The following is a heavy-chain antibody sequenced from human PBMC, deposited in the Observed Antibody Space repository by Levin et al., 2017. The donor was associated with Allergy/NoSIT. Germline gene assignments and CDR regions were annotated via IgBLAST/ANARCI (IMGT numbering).Heavy chain of an antibody. J-gene: IGHJ4*02. D-gene: IGHD5-12*01. CDR2: INSDGSST. Sequence: GGSRLSCAASGFTFSSYWMHWVRQAPGKGLVWVSRINSDGSSTSYADSVKGRFTISRDNAKNTLYLQMNSLRAEDTAVYYCASRPRWSGGYPSYWGQGTLVTVSS. CDR3: ASRPRWSGGYPSY. CDR1: GFTFSSYW. V-gene: IGHV3-74*01.